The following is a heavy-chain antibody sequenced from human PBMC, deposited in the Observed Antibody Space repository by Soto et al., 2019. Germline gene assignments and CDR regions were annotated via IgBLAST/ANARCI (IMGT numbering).Heavy chain of an antibody. Sequence: MPLACPVGGGCIRSGAFSWSWIRKPPGRGLEWIGYIYHSGSTYYIPSLRSRVAISMDRAKNQFSLHLSSVTAEDTAVYFCARVRYSDNWHGLIDFWGLGTLVTVSS. CDR3: ARVRYSDNWHGLIDF. CDR1: GGCIRSGAFS. D-gene: IGHD4-4*01. CDR2: IYHSGST. J-gene: IGHJ4*02. V-gene: IGHV4-30-2*01.